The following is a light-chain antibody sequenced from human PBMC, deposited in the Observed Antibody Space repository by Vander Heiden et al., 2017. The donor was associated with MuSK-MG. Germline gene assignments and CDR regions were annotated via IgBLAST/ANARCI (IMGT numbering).Light chain of an antibody. Sequence: SYDLTQPLSVSVALGQTARITCGGNNIGSKNVHWYQQKPGQAPVLVIYRDSNRPSGIPERFSGSNSGNTATLTISRAQAGDETDYYCQVWDSSTLVFGGGTKL. CDR3: QVWDSSTLV. J-gene: IGLJ2*01. CDR2: RDS. V-gene: IGLV3-9*01. CDR1: NIGSKN.